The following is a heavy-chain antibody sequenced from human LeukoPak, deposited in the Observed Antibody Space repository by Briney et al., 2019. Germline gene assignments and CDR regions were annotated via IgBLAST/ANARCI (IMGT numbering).Heavy chain of an antibody. CDR2: IKEDGSEK. J-gene: IGHJ4*02. V-gene: IGHV3-7*01. Sequence: PGGSLRLSCAASGFNYSTYWMSWVRQAPGKGLEWVANIKEDGSEKYYVDSVKGRFTISRDNARNSLYLQMSSLRAEDTAVYYCATRPPTYYYDSSGYYYDWGQGTLVTVSS. CDR3: ATRPPTYYYDSSGYYYD. D-gene: IGHD3-22*01. CDR1: GFNYSTYW.